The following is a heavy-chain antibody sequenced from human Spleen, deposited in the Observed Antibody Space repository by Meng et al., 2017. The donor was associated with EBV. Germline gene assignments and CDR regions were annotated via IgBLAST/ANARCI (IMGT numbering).Heavy chain of an antibody. CDR3: ARRGGVDY. Sequence: HLQLQESGPALVKPSETLALTCSVSGGTIRSSSYYWGWIRQPPGKGLEWIGSIYYSGTTYYNPSLKSRVTISLDTSKNQFSLKLSSVTAADTAVYYCARRGGVDYWGQGTLVTVSS. CDR1: GGTIRSSSYY. CDR2: IYYSGTT. D-gene: IGHD3-16*01. V-gene: IGHV4-39*07. J-gene: IGHJ4*02.